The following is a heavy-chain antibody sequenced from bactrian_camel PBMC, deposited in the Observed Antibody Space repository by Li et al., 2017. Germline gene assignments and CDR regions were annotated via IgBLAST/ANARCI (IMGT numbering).Heavy chain of an antibody. D-gene: IGHD5*01. CDR3: VADKICVGWAQAAWFNY. CDR2: IYRDTGAT. V-gene: IGHV3S6*01. J-gene: IGHJ4*01. CDR1: GNTASVTY. Sequence: HVQLVESGGGSVQAGGSLRLSCGASGNTASVTYMGWFRQIPGKEREGVAGIYRDTGATYYGDSVKGRFTISQDDDKNTVYLQMDSLKAEDTAMYYCVADKICVGWAQAAWFNYWGQGTQVTVS.